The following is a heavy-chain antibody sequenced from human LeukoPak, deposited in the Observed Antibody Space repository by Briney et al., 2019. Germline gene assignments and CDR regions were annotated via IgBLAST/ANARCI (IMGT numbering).Heavy chain of an antibody. Sequence: PGGSLRLSCAASGFTFSSYWLHWVRQAPGKGLVWVSRINSDGSSTRYADSVKDRFTVSRDNAKNTLYLQMNSLRAEDTAVYYCARGYCSSTSCHSGNWFDPWGQGTLVTVSS. CDR1: GFTFSSYW. D-gene: IGHD2-2*01. CDR3: ARGYCSSTSCHSGNWFDP. J-gene: IGHJ5*02. V-gene: IGHV3-74*01. CDR2: INSDGSST.